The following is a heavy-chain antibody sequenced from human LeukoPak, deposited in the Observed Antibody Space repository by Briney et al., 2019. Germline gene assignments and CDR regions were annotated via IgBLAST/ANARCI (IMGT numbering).Heavy chain of an antibody. Sequence: GGSLRLSSAASGFTVSRNYMSWVRQAPGKGLEWVSVIYIDGNTYYADSVKGRFSISRDNSKNTVYLQMNSLRVEDTAVYYCAKGPVSAIVGATTLDYWGQGTLVTVSS. CDR1: GFTVSRNY. D-gene: IGHD1-26*01. CDR3: AKGPVSAIVGATTLDY. J-gene: IGHJ4*02. CDR2: IYIDGNT. V-gene: IGHV3-53*01.